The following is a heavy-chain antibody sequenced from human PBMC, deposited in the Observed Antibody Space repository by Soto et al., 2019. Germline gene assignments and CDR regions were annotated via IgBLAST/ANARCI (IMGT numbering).Heavy chain of an antibody. CDR2: ISAYNGNT. CDR3: ARVPTVVVVAATRPLDY. J-gene: IGHJ4*02. Sequence: ASVKVSCKASGYTFTSYGISWVRQAPGQGLEWMGWISAYNGNTNYAQKLQGRVTMTTDTSTSTAYMELRSLRSDDTAVYYCARVPTVVVVAATRPLDYWGQGTLVTVSS. V-gene: IGHV1-18*01. D-gene: IGHD2-15*01. CDR1: GYTFTSYG.